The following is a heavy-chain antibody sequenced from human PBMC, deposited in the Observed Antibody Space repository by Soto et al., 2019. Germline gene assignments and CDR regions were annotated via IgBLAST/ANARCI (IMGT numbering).Heavy chain of an antibody. CDR3: ARPGTYCSGGSCFTPVH. V-gene: IGHV3-11*06. D-gene: IGHD2-15*01. CDR2: ISGSSDYI. J-gene: IGHJ4*02. Sequence: PGGSLRLSCAASGFTFSDFYMTWIRQAPGKGLEWVSYISGSSDYIHYSDSVKGRFTISRDNAKNSVYLQMNSLSAEDTAVYYCARPGTYCSGGSCFTPVHWGRGTLVTVSS. CDR1: GFTFSDFY.